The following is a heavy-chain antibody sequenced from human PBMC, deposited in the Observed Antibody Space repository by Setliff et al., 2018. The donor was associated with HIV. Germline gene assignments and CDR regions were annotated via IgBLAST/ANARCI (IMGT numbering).Heavy chain of an antibody. Sequence: ASVKVSCKASGYNFGSYFMHWVRQAPGQGLEWMGNIKLSSGGTKFAQKFLGRVTVTRDTSINTVYLEVNGLKSDDTAVYYCARDYIHVFDIWGQGTMVTVSS. CDR2: IKLSSGGT. J-gene: IGHJ3*02. V-gene: IGHV1-2*02. CDR3: ARDYIHVFDI. CDR1: GYNFGSYF.